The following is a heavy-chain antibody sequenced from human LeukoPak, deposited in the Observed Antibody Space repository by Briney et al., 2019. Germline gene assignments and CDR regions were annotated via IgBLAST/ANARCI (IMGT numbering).Heavy chain of an antibody. Sequence: GGSLRLSCAASGFTVSSNYMSWDRQAPGKGLEWVSVIYSGGSTYYADSVKGRFTISRDNSKNTLYLQMNSLRAEDTAVYYCARDLGVFYCGGDCLGFDYWGQGTLVTVSS. CDR3: ARDLGVFYCGGDCLGFDY. CDR2: IYSGGST. CDR1: GFTVSSNY. D-gene: IGHD2-21*02. J-gene: IGHJ4*02. V-gene: IGHV3-53*01.